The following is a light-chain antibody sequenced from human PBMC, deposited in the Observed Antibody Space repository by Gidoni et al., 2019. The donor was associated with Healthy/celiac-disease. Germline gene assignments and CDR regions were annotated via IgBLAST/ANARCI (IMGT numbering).Light chain of an antibody. CDR3: QQYDNLPA. CDR1: KDISNY. CDR2: DAS. J-gene: IGKJ4*01. Sequence: DIQMTQSPSSLSASVGDRVTITCQASKDISNYLNWYQQKPGKAPKLLIYDASNWETGVPSRFSGSGSGTDFTFTISSLQPEDIATYYCQQYDNLPAFGGGTKVEIK. V-gene: IGKV1-33*01.